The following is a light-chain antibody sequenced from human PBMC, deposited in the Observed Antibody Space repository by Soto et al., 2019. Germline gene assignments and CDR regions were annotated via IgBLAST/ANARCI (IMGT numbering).Light chain of an antibody. CDR2: DTS. Sequence: QAVVTQEPSLTVSPGETVTLTCSSSTGAVTSGHYPYWYQQKPGQAPRTLIYDTSNKHSWTPARFSGSLLWGKAALILSGAQPEDEAEYYCLLSYGGAGVVFGGGTKVTVL. V-gene: IGLV7-46*01. CDR1: TGAVTSGHY. J-gene: IGLJ2*01. CDR3: LLSYGGAGVV.